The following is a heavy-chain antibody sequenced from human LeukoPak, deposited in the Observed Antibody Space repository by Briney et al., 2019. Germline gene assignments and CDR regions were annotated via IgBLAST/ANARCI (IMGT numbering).Heavy chain of an antibody. V-gene: IGHV1-69*01. J-gene: IGHJ6*02. CDR1: GGTFSSYA. CDR2: IIPIFGTA. D-gene: IGHD6-13*01. CDR3: ARDRAPTLADSNYYYYGMDV. Sequence: SVKVSCKASGGTFSSYAISWVRQAPGQGLEWMGGIIPIFGTANYAQKFQGRVTITADESTSTAYMELSSLRSEDTAVYYCARDRAPTLADSNYYYYGMDVWGQGTRSPSP.